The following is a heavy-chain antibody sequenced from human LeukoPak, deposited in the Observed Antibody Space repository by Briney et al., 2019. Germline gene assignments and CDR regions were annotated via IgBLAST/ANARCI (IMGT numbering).Heavy chain of an antibody. D-gene: IGHD3-10*01. Sequence: PGGSLRLSCAASGFTFSSYGMHWVRQAPGKGLEWIGSIYYSGSTYYNPSLKSRVTISVDTSKNQFSLKLSSVTAADTAVYYCARQVVWFGELGAFDIWGQGTMVTVSS. J-gene: IGHJ3*02. V-gene: IGHV4-39*01. CDR3: ARQVVWFGELGAFDI. CDR2: IYYSGST. CDR1: GFTFSSYG.